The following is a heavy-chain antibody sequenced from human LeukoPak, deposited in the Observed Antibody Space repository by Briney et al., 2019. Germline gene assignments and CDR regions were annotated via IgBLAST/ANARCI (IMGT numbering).Heavy chain of an antibody. J-gene: IGHJ6*02. Sequence: GGSLRLSCAASGFTFSSYWMNWARQAPGKGLEWVSAISGSGGSTYYADSVKGRFTISRDNSKNTLYLQMNSLRAEDTAVYYCAKDSSSWFSYGMDVWGQGTTVTVSS. V-gene: IGHV3-23*01. CDR1: GFTFSSYW. CDR2: ISGSGGST. D-gene: IGHD6-13*01. CDR3: AKDSSSWFSYGMDV.